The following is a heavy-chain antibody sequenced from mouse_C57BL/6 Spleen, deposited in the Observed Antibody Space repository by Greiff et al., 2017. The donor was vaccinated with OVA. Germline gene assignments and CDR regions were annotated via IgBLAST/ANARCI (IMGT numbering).Heavy chain of an antibody. CDR3: ARASSGYWYFDV. D-gene: IGHD3-2*02. J-gene: IGHJ1*03. Sequence: QVQLQQPGAELVKPGASVKMSCKASGYTFTSYWITWVKQRPGQGLEWIGDIYPGSGSTNYNEKFKSKATLTVDTSSSTAYMQLSSLTSEDSAVDYCARASSGYWYFDVWGTGTTVTVSS. CDR1: GYTFTSYW. V-gene: IGHV1-55*01. CDR2: IYPGSGST.